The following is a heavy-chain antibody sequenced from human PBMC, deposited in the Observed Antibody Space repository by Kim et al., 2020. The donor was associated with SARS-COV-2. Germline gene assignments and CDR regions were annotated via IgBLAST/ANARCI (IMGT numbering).Heavy chain of an antibody. CDR1: GGTFSSYA. J-gene: IGHJ5*02. CDR3: ARDEGACSGGSCYISNWFDP. CDR2: IIPIFGTA. Sequence: SVKVSCKASGGTFSSYAISWVRQAPGQGLEWMGGIIPIFGTANYAQKFQGRVTITADESTSTAYMELSSLRSEDTAVYYCARDEGACSGGSCYISNWFDPWGQGTLVTVSS. D-gene: IGHD2-15*01. V-gene: IGHV1-69*13.